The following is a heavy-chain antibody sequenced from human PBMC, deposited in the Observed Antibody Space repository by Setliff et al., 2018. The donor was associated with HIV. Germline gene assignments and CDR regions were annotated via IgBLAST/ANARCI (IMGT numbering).Heavy chain of an antibody. V-gene: IGHV3-48*04. CDR2: ISTGGSTI. CDR1: GFTFSSYT. D-gene: IGHD3-10*01. Sequence: PGGSLRLSCAASGFTFSSYTMNWVRQAPGKGLEWVSYISTGGSTIFYADSAKGRFTISRDNAKKSLYLQMDSLRAEDTAVYYCVRGGILLWFGEFSWGQGTLVTVSS. CDR3: VRGGILLWFGEFS. J-gene: IGHJ5*01.